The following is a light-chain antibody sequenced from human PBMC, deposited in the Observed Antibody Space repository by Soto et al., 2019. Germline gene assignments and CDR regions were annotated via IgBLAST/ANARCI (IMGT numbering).Light chain of an antibody. CDR2: EVI. CDR1: NIDVWSYNL. Sequence: SVLTQPASVSGSPGQSITISCTGTNIDVWSYNLVSLYQQHPDKAPKLMVYEVIKRPSGVSIRFSGSKSGNTASLTISGLQAEDEADYYCCSYTGSSPVFGTGTKVTVL. V-gene: IGLV2-23*02. J-gene: IGLJ1*01. CDR3: CSYTGSSPV.